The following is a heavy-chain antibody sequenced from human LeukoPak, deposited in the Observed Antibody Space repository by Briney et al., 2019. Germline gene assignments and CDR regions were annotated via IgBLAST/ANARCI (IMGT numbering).Heavy chain of an antibody. Sequence: GGSLRLSCAASGYTFSSHGIHWVRQAPGKGLEWVSVIWYDGSKKYYSDSVKGRFTISRDNSKNTLSLQMNSLRADDTAIYYCAKGPLSGTFDYWGQGTLVTVSS. CDR1: GYTFSSHG. D-gene: IGHD3-3*01. J-gene: IGHJ4*02. CDR3: AKGPLSGTFDY. CDR2: IWYDGSKK. V-gene: IGHV3-33*06.